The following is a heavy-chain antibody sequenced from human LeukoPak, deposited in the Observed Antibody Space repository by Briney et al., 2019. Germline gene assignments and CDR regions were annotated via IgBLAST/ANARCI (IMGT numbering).Heavy chain of an antibody. CDR3: AKEGYSRGYYSYYYMDV. CDR1: GFTFSSYA. CDR2: ISGSGGRT. V-gene: IGHV3-23*01. D-gene: IGHD6-13*01. Sequence: GGSLRLSCAASGFTFSSYAMSWVRQAPGKGREWVSVISGSGGRTYYAESVKGRFTISRDNSKNTLYVQMNSLRAEDTAVYYCAKEGYSRGYYSYYYMDVWGKGTTVTVSS. J-gene: IGHJ6*03.